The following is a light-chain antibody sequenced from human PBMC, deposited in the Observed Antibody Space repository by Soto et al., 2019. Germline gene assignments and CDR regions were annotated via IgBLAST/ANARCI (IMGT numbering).Light chain of an antibody. CDR1: QSISPW. J-gene: IGKJ4*01. Sequence: DIQMTQSPSTLSESVGDSVTITCRASQSISPWLAWYQQKPGKAPTLLIYKASSLEGGVPSRFSGSGSGTDFNITISSLQPDDFATYYCQQYNTYPLTFGGGTTVEIK. V-gene: IGKV1-5*03. CDR3: QQYNTYPLT. CDR2: KAS.